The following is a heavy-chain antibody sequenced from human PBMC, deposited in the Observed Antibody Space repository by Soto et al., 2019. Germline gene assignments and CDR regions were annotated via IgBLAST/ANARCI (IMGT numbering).Heavy chain of an antibody. CDR3: ATLTTVTSHFDY. D-gene: IGHD4-17*01. V-gene: IGHV4-59*01. CDR2: IYDSGNS. Sequence: SETLSLTCTASGGSISGYYWSWIRQPPGKGLEWIGYIYDSGNSNYNPSLKSRVSISIDTSANQFSLKLGSVTVADTAIYYCATLTTVTSHFDYWGQGALVTVSS. J-gene: IGHJ4*02. CDR1: GGSISGYY.